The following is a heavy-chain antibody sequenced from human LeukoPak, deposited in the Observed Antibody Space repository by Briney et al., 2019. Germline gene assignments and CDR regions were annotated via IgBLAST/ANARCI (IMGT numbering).Heavy chain of an antibody. CDR2: IYYSGST. D-gene: IGHD3-10*01. CDR1: GGSFSGYY. CDR3: ARQRGYYFDY. Sequence: PSETLSLTCAVYGGSFSGYYWSWIRQPPGKGLEWIGSIYYSGSTCYNPSLKSRVTISVDTSKNQFSLKLSSVTAADTAVYYCARQRGYYFDYWGQGTLVTVSS. J-gene: IGHJ4*02. V-gene: IGHV4-34*01.